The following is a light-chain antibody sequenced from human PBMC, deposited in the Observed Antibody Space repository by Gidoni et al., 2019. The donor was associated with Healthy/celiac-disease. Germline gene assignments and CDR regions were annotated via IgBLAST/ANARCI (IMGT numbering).Light chain of an antibody. CDR3: SSYAGSIL. CDR1: SSDVGRYNY. J-gene: IGLJ2*01. V-gene: IGLV2-8*01. Sequence: QSALTQPPSAPGSPGQSVTISCTGTSSDVGRYNYVSWYQQHPGKAPKLMIYEVSKRPSGVPDRFSGSKSGNTASLTVSGLQAEDEADYYCSSYAGSILFGGGTKLPVL. CDR2: EVS.